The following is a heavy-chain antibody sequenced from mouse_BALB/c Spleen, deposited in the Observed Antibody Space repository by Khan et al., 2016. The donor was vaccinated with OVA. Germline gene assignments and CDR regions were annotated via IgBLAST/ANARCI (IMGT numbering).Heavy chain of an antibody. Sequence: EVQLQETGAELVKPGASVKLSCTASGFIIKDTYMYWVKQRPEQGLEWIGRIDPAYGNTKYDPKFQGKATLTADTSSNTAYLQISSLTSEDTAVYYCARSNCRYGCFDYCGQGTTLTVSS. D-gene: IGHD2-14*01. CDR2: IDPAYGNT. CDR3: ARSNCRYGCFDY. CDR1: GFIIKDTY. J-gene: IGHJ2*01. V-gene: IGHV14-3*02.